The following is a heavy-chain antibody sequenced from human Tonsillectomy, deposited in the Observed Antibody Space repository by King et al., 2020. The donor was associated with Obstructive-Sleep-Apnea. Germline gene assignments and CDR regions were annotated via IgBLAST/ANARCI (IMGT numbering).Heavy chain of an antibody. CDR2: NDPSDPYP. Sequence: QLVQSGAEVKKPGESLRISCKGSGYSFTSYWISRVRQMPGKGLEWMGRNDPSDPYPNYIPSFQGPVTIPAEKSISTAYLQWSSLKASDTAMYYCARHYYGSGSYYGDAFDIWGQGTMVTVSS. D-gene: IGHD3-10*01. J-gene: IGHJ3*02. CDR3: ARHYYGSGSYYGDAFDI. CDR1: GYSFTSYW. V-gene: IGHV5-10-1*03.